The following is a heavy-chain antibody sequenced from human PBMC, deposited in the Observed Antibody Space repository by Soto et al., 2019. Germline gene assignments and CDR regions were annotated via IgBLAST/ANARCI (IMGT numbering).Heavy chain of an antibody. J-gene: IGHJ6*02. Sequence: QVQLVQSGAEVKKPGSSVKVSCKASGGTFSSYAISWVRQAPGQGLEWMGGIIPIFGTANYAQKFQGRVTITADESTRTAYTELSSLRSEDTAVYYCAPQKFSGRGYYYGMDVWGQGTTVTVSS. V-gene: IGHV1-69*01. D-gene: IGHD2-15*01. CDR3: APQKFSGRGYYYGMDV. CDR2: IIPIFGTA. CDR1: GGTFSSYA.